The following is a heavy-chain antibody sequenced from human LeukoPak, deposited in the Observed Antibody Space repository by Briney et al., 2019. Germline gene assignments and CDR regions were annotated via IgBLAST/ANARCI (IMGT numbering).Heavy chain of an antibody. CDR3: ARDPPLDCSGGSCYSRYFQH. CDR2: ISYDGSNK. Sequence: PGRSLRLSCAASGFTFSSYSMHWVRQAPGKGLEWVAVISYDGSNKYYADSVKGRFTISRDNSKNTLYLQMNSLRAEDTAVYYCARDPPLDCSGGSCYSRYFQHWGQGTLVTVSS. J-gene: IGHJ1*01. D-gene: IGHD2-15*01. CDR1: GFTFSSYS. V-gene: IGHV3-30-3*01.